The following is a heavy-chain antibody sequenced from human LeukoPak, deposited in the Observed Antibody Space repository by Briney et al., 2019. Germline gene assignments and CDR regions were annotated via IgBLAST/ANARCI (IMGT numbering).Heavy chain of an antibody. Sequence: GGSLRLSCAASGFTFDGYGMSWVRQAPGKGLEWVSGINWNGGSTGYADSVKGRFIISRDNAKNSLYLQMNSLRAEDTALYYCARLDYDRSGYYRYYFDYWGQGTLVTVSS. D-gene: IGHD3-22*01. V-gene: IGHV3-20*04. CDR1: GFTFDGYG. J-gene: IGHJ4*02. CDR2: INWNGGST. CDR3: ARLDYDRSGYYRYYFDY.